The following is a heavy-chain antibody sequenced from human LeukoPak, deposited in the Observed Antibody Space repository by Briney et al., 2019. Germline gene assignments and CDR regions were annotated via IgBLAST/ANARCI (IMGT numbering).Heavy chain of an antibody. Sequence: PGGSLRLSCAASGFTFSNAWMSWVRQAPGKGLEWVGRIKSKTDGGTTDYAAPVKGRFTISRDDSKNTPYLQMNRLKTEDTAVYYCTTDGYSGYDSLAPYWGQGTLVTVSS. V-gene: IGHV3-15*01. CDR2: IKSKTDGGTT. D-gene: IGHD5-12*01. CDR3: TTDGYSGYDSLAPY. CDR1: GFTFSNAW. J-gene: IGHJ4*02.